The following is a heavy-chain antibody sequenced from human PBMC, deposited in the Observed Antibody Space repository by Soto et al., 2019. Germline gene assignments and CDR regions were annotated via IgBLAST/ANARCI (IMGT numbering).Heavy chain of an antibody. D-gene: IGHD6-19*01. CDR1: GFTFSSYS. J-gene: IGHJ4*02. CDR3: ARDQESGYSSGHDY. Sequence: LSLTCAASGFTFSSYSMNWVRQAPGKVLEWVSSISSSSSYIYYADSVKGRFTISRDNAKNSLYLQMNSLRAEDTAVYYCARDQESGYSSGHDYWGQGTLVTVSS. V-gene: IGHV3-21*01. CDR2: ISSSSSYI.